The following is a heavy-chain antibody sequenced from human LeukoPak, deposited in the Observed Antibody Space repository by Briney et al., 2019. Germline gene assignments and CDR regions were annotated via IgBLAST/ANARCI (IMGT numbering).Heavy chain of an antibody. D-gene: IGHD1-26*01. CDR3: ARVPRYELPYYYGMDV. V-gene: IGHV1-69*13. Sequence: SVKVSCKASGGTFSSYAISWVRQAPGQGLEWMGGIIPIFGTANYAQKFQGRVTITADESTSTAYMELSSLRSEDTAVYYCARVPRYELPYYYGMDVWGQGTTVTVSS. CDR2: IIPIFGTA. CDR1: GGTFSSYA. J-gene: IGHJ6*02.